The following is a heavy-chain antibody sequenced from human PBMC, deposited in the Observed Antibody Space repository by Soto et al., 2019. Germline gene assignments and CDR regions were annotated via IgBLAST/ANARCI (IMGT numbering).Heavy chain of an antibody. J-gene: IGHJ4*02. D-gene: IGHD2-15*01. Sequence: PGGSLRLSCSASGFTFSSYAMHWVRQAPGKGLEYVSAISSNGGSTYYADSVKGRFTISRDNSKNTLYLQMSSLRAEDTAVYYCVKGSTSGGNSGYFDYWGQGTLVTVSS. CDR3: VKGSTSGGNSGYFDY. CDR2: ISSNGGST. CDR1: GFTFSSYA. V-gene: IGHV3-64D*06.